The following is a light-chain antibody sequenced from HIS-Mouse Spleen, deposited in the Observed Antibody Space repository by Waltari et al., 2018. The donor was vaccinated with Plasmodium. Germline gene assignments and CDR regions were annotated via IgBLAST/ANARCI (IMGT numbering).Light chain of an antibody. CDR2: KDS. J-gene: IGLJ3*02. V-gene: IGLV3-25*03. CDR1: VLPSQY. Sequence: SYELTQPPSVSVSPGPTARNTCSGDVLPSQYAFWYQQKPGQAPVLVIYKDSERPSGIPERFSGSSSGTTVTLTISGVQAEDEADYYCQSADSSGTYWVFGGGTKLTVL. CDR3: QSADSSGTYWV.